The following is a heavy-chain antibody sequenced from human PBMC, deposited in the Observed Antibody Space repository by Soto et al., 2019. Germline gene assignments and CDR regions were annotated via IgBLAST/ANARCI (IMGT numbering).Heavy chain of an antibody. CDR3: ARDKGWEPTDY. J-gene: IGHJ4*02. D-gene: IGHD1-26*01. CDR1: GVSISSSSYY. Sequence: SETLSLTCTVSGVSISSSSYYWGWIRQPPGKGLEWIGSIYYSGSTYYNPSLKSRVTISVDTSKNQFSLKLRSDDTAVYYCARDKGWEPTDYWGQGTLVTVSS. CDR2: IYYSGST. V-gene: IGHV4-39*07.